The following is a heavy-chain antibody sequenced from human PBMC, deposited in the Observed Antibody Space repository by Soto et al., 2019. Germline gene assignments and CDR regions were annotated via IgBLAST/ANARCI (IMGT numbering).Heavy chain of an antibody. D-gene: IGHD4-4*01. CDR1: GGTFSSYA. V-gene: IGHV1-69*06. Sequence: GASVKVSCKASGGTFSSYAISWVRQAPGQGLEWMGGIIPIFGTANYAQKFQGRVTITADKSTSTAYMELSSLRSEDTAVYYCAIDYSNYGRINWFDPWAPGPLVSVSS. J-gene: IGHJ5*02. CDR2: IIPIFGTA. CDR3: AIDYSNYGRINWFDP.